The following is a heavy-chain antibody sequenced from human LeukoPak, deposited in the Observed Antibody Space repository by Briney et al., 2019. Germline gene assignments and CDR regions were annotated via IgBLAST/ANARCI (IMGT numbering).Heavy chain of an antibody. CDR3: AKFLPTHIVVANYYFDY. CDR1: GFTFSSYA. J-gene: IGHJ4*02. CDR2: ISGSGGST. Sequence: GSLRLSCAASGFTFSSYAMSWVRQAPGKGLEWVSAISGSGGSTYYADSVKGRFTIARDNSKNTLYLQMNSLRAEDTAVYYCAKFLPTHIVVANYYFDYWGQGTLVTVSS. V-gene: IGHV3-23*01. D-gene: IGHD2-21*01.